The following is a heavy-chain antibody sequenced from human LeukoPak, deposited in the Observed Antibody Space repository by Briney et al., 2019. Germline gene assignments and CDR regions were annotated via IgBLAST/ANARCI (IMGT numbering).Heavy chain of an antibody. V-gene: IGHV1-8*01. CDR2: MNPNSGIT. J-gene: IGHJ6*03. D-gene: IGHD3-16*02. CDR3: ARAVNYYYYYMDV. CDR1: GYTFTRYD. Sequence: ASVKVSCKASGYTFTRYDIHWVRQATGQGLEWMGWMNPNSGITGYAQKFHDRVTMTRNTSISTAFMELSSLRSEDTAVYFCARAVNYYYYYMDVWGKGTTVTVSS.